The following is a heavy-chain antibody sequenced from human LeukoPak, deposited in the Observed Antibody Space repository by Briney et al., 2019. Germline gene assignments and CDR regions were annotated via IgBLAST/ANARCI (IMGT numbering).Heavy chain of an antibody. V-gene: IGHV3-9*01. Sequence: GRSLRLSCAASGFTFDDYAMHWVRQAPGKGLEWVSGISWNSGGIGYADSVKGRFTISRDNAKNSLYLQMNSLRAEDTALYYCAKDIEGFGEDWAKAFDIWGQGTMVTVSS. J-gene: IGHJ3*02. CDR2: ISWNSGGI. CDR3: AKDIEGFGEDWAKAFDI. D-gene: IGHD3-10*01. CDR1: GFTFDDYA.